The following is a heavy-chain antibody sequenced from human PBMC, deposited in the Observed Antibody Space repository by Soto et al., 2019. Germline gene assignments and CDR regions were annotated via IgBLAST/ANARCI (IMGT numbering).Heavy chain of an antibody. CDR2: INPNSGGT. CDR1: GYTFTGYY. D-gene: IGHD2-15*01. CDR3: ARDRVLEVVVGYYGMDV. V-gene: IGHV1-2*04. J-gene: IGHJ6*04. Sequence: ASVKVSCKASGYTFTGYYMHWVRQAPGQGLEWMGWINPNSGGTNYAQKFQGWVTMTRDTSISTAYMELSRLRSDDTAVYYCARDRVLEVVVGYYGMDVWGKGTTVTVSS.